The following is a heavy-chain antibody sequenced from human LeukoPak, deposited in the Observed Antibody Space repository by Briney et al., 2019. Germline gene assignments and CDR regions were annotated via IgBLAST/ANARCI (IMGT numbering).Heavy chain of an antibody. CDR1: GFTFSSYA. J-gene: IGHJ4*02. CDR3: ARDQEIVATTGVFDY. V-gene: IGHV3-30*04. CDR2: ISYDGSNK. D-gene: IGHD5-12*01. Sequence: GGALRLSCAASGFTFSSYAMHWVRQAPGKGLEWVAVISYDGSNKYYADSVKGRFTISRDNSKNTLYLQMNSLRAEDTAVYYCARDQEIVATTGVFDYWGQGTLVIVSS.